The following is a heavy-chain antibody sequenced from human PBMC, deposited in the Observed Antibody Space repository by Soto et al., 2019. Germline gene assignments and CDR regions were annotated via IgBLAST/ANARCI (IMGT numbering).Heavy chain of an antibody. V-gene: IGHV3-11*01. CDR2: ISSSGSTI. CDR3: ARAVYDSSGYLGDYYYYGIDV. CDR1: GFTFSGYA. D-gene: IGHD3-22*01. Sequence: GGSLRLSCAASGFTFSGYAMSWVRQAPGKGLEWVSYISSSGSTIYYADSVKGRFTISRDNAKNSLYLQMNSLRAEDTAVYYCARAVYDSSGYLGDYYYYGIDVWGQGTTVTVSS. J-gene: IGHJ6*02.